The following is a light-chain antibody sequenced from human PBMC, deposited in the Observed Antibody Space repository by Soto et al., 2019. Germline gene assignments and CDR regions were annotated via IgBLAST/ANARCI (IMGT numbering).Light chain of an antibody. J-gene: IGLJ1*01. CDR3: CSYVGATTYV. Sequence: QSALTQPASVSGSPGQSITISCTGTSXDVGSYNLVSWYQQHPGKAPKLMIYEGSKRPSGVSNRFSGSKSGNTASLTISGLQAEDEADYYCCSYVGATTYVFGTGTKFTVL. CDR2: EGS. V-gene: IGLV2-23*01. CDR1: SXDVGSYNL.